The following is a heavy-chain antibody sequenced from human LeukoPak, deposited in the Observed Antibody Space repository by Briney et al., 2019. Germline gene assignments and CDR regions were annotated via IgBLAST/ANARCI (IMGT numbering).Heavy chain of an antibody. CDR2: ISYDGSNK. D-gene: IGHD3-22*01. CDR3: AKGVGYYDSSGLLDY. J-gene: IGHJ4*02. V-gene: IGHV3-30*18. CDR1: GFIFSGYW. Sequence: PGGSLRLSCAGSGFIFSGYWMHWVRQAPGKGLEWVAVISYDGSNKYYADSVKGRFTISRDNSKNTLYLQMNSLRAEDTAVYYCAKGVGYYDSSGLLDYWGQGTLVTVSS.